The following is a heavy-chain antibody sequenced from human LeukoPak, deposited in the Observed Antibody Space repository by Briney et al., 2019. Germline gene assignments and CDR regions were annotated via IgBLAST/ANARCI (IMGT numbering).Heavy chain of an antibody. CDR1: GFTFSSYS. D-gene: IGHD3-22*01. J-gene: IGHJ4*02. CDR2: ISSGSNTI. Sequence: GGSLRLSCAASGFTFSSYSMTWVRQAPGQGLEWVSYISSGSNTIYYADSVKGRFTISRDNGKNSLYLQMNSLRAEDTAVYYCARFEDYYDSSGYYYWGQGTLVTVSS. CDR3: ARFEDYYDSSGYYY. V-gene: IGHV3-48*04.